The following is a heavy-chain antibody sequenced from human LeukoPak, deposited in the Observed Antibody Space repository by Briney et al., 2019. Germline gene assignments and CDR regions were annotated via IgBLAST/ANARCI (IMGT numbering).Heavy chain of an antibody. V-gene: IGHV3-23*01. CDR3: ANHHPLRYLDL. J-gene: IGHJ2*01. Sequence: GGSLRLSCAASGFTFSTFSMSWVRQAPGKGLEWVSAIIDGDGATYYGDFVKGRFTISRDNSQSTLYLQMNNLRAEDTAVYYCANHHPLRYLDLSGHGTLVTGSS. CDR1: GFTFSTFS. CDR2: IIDGDGAT.